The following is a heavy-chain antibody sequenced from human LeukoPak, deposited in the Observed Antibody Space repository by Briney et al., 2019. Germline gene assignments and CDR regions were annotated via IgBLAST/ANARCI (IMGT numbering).Heavy chain of an antibody. CDR3: ARHPVLGIAAADDAFDI. CDR1: GYSFTSYW. J-gene: IGHJ3*02. Sequence: GESLKISCKGSGYSFTSYWIGWVRQMPGKGLEWMGIIYPGDSDTRYSPSFQGQVTISADKSISTAYLQWSSLKASDTAMYYCARHPVLGIAAADDAFDIWGQGTMVTVSS. V-gene: IGHV5-51*01. CDR2: IYPGDSDT. D-gene: IGHD6-13*01.